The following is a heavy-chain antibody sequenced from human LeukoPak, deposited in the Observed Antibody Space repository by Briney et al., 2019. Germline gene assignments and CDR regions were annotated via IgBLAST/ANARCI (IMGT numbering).Heavy chain of an antibody. CDR2: IYSDGVT. CDR1: GFILNSYA. V-gene: IGHV3-66*02. CDR3: ARDRAEGKTLVEFDP. J-gene: IGHJ5*02. Sequence: QTGGSLRLSCAASGFILNSYAMRWVRQAPGKGLAGVSLIYSDGVTQYADSVKRRFTISRDNSKNPLYLQMSSLRDEDTAVYFCARDRAEGKTLVEFDPWGQGTLVTVSS.